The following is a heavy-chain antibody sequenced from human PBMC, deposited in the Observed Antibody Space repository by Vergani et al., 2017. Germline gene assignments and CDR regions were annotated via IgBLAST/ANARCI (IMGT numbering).Heavy chain of an antibody. CDR2: ISSSGSTI. Sequence: EVQLVESGGGLVKPGGSLRLSCAASGFTFSSYEMNWVRQAPGKGLEWVSYISSSGSTIYYADSVKGRFTISRDNAKNSLYLQMNSLRAEDTAVYYCTTDRTFGGVIWGQGTLVTVSS. CDR3: TTDRTFGGVI. D-gene: IGHD3-16*01. CDR1: GFTFSSYE. J-gene: IGHJ4*02. V-gene: IGHV3-48*03.